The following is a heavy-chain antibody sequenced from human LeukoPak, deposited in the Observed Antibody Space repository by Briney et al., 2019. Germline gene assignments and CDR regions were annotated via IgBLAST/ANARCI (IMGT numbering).Heavy chain of an antibody. V-gene: IGHV4-34*01. J-gene: IGHJ5*02. CDR2: INHSGST. Sequence: SETLSLTCAVYGGSFSGYYWSWIRQPPGKGLEWIGEINHSGSTNYNPSLMSRVTISVDTSKNQFSLKLSSVTAADTAVYYCARGHGDYEDNWFDPWGQGTLVTVSS. CDR1: GGSFSGYY. CDR3: ARGHGDYEDNWFDP. D-gene: IGHD4-17*01.